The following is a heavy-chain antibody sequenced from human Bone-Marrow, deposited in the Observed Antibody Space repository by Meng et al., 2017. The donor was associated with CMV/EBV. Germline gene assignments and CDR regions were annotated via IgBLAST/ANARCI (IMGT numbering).Heavy chain of an antibody. J-gene: IGHJ6*02. CDR2: IIPILGIA. V-gene: IGHV1-69*10. CDR3: ARGDVVVPAAILGMDYYYYYGMDV. D-gene: IGHD2-2*02. Sequence: SVKVSCKASGGTFSSYAISWVRQAPGQGLEWMGGIIPILGIANYAQKFQGRVTITADKSTSTAYMELSSLRSGDTAVYYCARGDVVVPAAILGMDYYYYYGMDVWGRGTTVTVSS. CDR1: GGTFSSYA.